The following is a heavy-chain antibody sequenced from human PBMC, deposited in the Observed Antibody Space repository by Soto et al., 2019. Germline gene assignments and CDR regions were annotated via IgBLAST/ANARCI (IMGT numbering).Heavy chain of an antibody. J-gene: IGHJ3*02. V-gene: IGHV3-23*01. CDR2: ISSSGGTT. CDR3: AKGDSAWNDGLDM. CDR1: RFTFSTYA. Sequence: EVQLLESGGGLVQPGGSLRLSCAAARFTFSTYAMTWVRQAPEKGLEWVSSISSSGGTTSYADSVKGRFTVSRDKSKNILYLQMHSLRAEDTATDYCAKGDSAWNDGLDMWGQGTMVAVSS. D-gene: IGHD6-19*01.